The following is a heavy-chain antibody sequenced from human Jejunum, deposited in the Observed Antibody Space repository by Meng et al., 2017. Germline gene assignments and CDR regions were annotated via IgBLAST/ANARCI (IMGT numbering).Heavy chain of an antibody. D-gene: IGHD3-10*01. CDR3: ARHFSGSGTWFFDS. CDR1: GGSISGSYDF. Sequence: QLQLQASGAGLVKASETLSLPCTFSGGSISGSYDFWGWIRQPPGKGLDWIGTISYSGSTYYNPSLTSRVTISMDTSKNQFSLKLSSVTAADTAVYYCARHFSGSGTWFFDSWGQGTLVTVSS. J-gene: IGHJ4*02. V-gene: IGHV4-39*01. CDR2: ISYSGST.